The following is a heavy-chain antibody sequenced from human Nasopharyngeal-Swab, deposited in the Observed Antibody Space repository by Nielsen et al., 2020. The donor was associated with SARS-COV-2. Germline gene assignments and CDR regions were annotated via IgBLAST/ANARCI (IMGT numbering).Heavy chain of an antibody. CDR3: ARDYCGGDCFVDY. J-gene: IGHJ4*02. Sequence: ASVKVSCKVSGYTLTELSMHWVRQAPGKGLEWMGGFDPEDGETIYAQKFQGRVTMTEDTSTDTAYVELSRLRSDDTAVYYCARDYCGGDCFVDYWGQGTLVTVSS. V-gene: IGHV1-24*01. CDR1: GYTLTELS. CDR2: FDPEDGET. D-gene: IGHD2-21*02.